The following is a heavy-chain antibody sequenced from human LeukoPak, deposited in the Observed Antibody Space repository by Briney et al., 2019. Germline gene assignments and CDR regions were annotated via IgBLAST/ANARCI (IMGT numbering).Heavy chain of an antibody. CDR2: IYYTGNT. V-gene: IGHV4-39*01. J-gene: IGHJ4*02. D-gene: IGHD3/OR15-3a*01. Sequence: SETLSLTCTVSGVSISSSNSYWGWIRQPPGKGLEWIGSIYYTGNTYYNPSLKIRVTISIDTSKNQISLRLTPVTATDTAMYYCARQTGSGLFTLPGGQGTLVTVSS. CDR3: ARQTGSGLFTLP. CDR1: GVSISSSNSY.